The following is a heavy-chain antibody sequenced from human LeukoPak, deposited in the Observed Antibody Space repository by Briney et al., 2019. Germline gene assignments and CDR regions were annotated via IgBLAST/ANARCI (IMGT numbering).Heavy chain of an antibody. J-gene: IGHJ4*02. D-gene: IGHD3-16*02. CDR2: IIPILGIA. CDR1: GGTFSSYA. CDR3: ARELYVWGSYRYQPLDY. V-gene: IGHV1-69*04. Sequence: GASVKVSCKASGGTFSSYAISWVRQAPGQGLEWMRRIIPILGIANYAQKFQGRVTITADKSTSTAYMELSSLRSEDTAVYYCARELYVWGSYRYQPLDYWGQGTLVTVSS.